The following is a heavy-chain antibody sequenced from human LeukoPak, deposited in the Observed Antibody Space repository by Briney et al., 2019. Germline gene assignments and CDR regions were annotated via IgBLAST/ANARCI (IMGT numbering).Heavy chain of an antibody. D-gene: IGHD5-12*01. CDR1: GYTFTNYA. V-gene: IGHV1-3*01. J-gene: IGHJ3*02. CDR2: INAGNGNT. Sequence: ASVKVSCKASGYTFTNYAVHWVRQAPGQRLEWMGWINAGNGNTKYSQKFQGRVTITRDTSASTAYMELSSLRSEDTAVYYCAREGWLRLLAPDAFDIWGQGTMVTISS. CDR3: AREGWLRLLAPDAFDI.